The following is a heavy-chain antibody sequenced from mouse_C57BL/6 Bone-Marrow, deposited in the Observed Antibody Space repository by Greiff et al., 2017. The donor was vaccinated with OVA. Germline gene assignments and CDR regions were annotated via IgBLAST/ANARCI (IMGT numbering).Heavy chain of an antibody. V-gene: IGHV1-47*01. CDR1: GYTFTTYP. J-gene: IGHJ3*01. Sequence: VMLVESGAELVKPGASVKMSCKASGYTFTTYPIEWMKQNHGKSLEWIGNFHPYNDDTKYNEKFKGKATLTVEKSSSTVYLELSRLTSDDSAVYYCARNLYYDYGPFAYWGQGTLVTVSA. CDR3: ARNLYYDYGPFAY. D-gene: IGHD2-4*01. CDR2: FHPYNDDT.